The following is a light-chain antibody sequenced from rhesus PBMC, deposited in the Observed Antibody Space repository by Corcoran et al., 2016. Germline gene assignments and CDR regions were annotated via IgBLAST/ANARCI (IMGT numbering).Light chain of an antibody. V-gene: IGLV7-80*01. Sequence: QAVETQEPSLTVSPGGPVTLTCASSTGAVTSGHYPHWFQQKPGQAPKTLIYDTSDKLSWTPARFSGSRHGGKAALTLSGAQPEDEADYYCWLFYSGLDVFGSGTKLTVL. CDR3: WLFYSGLDV. J-gene: IGLJ6*01. CDR1: TGAVTSGHY. CDR2: DTS.